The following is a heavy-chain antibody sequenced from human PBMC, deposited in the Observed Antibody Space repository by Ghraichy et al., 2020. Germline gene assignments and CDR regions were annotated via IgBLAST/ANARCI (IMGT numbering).Heavy chain of an antibody. V-gene: IGHV3-30*18. J-gene: IGHJ4*02. CDR3: AKDGGLYSDY. CDR2: ISYDGSNK. D-gene: IGHD3-16*01. CDR1: GFTFSSYG. Sequence: SLNISCAASGFTFSSYGMHWVRQTPGKGLEWVAVISYDGSNKYYADSVKGRFTISRDNSKNTLYLQMNSLRAEDTAVYYCAKDGGLYSDYWGQGTLVTVSS.